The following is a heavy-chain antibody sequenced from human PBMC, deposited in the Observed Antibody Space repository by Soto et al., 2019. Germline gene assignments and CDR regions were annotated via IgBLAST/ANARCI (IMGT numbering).Heavy chain of an antibody. D-gene: IGHD2-15*01. CDR3: VKQAHGLDGVAFDY. CDR2: VSTSGRST. V-gene: IGHV3-64D*06. Sequence: GGSLRLSCSASGFIFSESTIYWVRQVPGKGLEAISAVSTSGRSTYYADSVKDRFTISRDNSKNTLFLQMCSLRPEDTAIYYCVKQAHGLDGVAFDYWGQGTQVTVSS. J-gene: IGHJ4*02. CDR1: GFIFSEST.